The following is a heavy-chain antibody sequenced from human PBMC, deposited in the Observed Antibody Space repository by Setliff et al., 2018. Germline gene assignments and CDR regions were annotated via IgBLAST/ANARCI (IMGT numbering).Heavy chain of an antibody. J-gene: IGHJ6*03. V-gene: IGHV4-34*01. Sequence: SETLSLTCAAHGGTFSYYYWTWIRQSPGKGLEWIGENNHSGSAKCRPSLGSRVTISVDTSNNQVSLTLTSVTAADTAVYYCARYPRRGNGWYPYYVDVWGKGTTVTVSS. D-gene: IGHD6-19*01. CDR2: NNHSGSA. CDR1: GGTFSYYY. CDR3: ARYPRRGNGWYPYYVDV.